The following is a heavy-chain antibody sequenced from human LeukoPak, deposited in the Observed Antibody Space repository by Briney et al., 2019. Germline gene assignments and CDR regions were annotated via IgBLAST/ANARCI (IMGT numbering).Heavy chain of an antibody. D-gene: IGHD4-17*01. J-gene: IGHJ5*02. Sequence: GGSLRLSCAASGFTFSSYAMSWVRQAPGKGLEWVSAISGSGGSTYYADSVKGRFTISRDNARNSLYLQMNSLRVEDTAVYYCARGMTAVGSWGQGTLVTVSS. CDR3: ARGMTAVGS. CDR1: GFTFSSYA. CDR2: ISGSGGST. V-gene: IGHV3-23*01.